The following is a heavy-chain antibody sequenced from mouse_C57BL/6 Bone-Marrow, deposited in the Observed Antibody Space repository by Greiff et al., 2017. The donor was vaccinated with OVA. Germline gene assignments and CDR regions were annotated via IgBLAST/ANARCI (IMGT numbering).Heavy chain of an antibody. J-gene: IGHJ2*01. Sequence: EVQLQQSVAELVRPGASVKLSCTASGFNIQNTYMHWVKQRPEQGLEWIGRIDPANGNTKYAPKFQGKATITADTSSNTAYLQLSSLTSEDTAIYYCARERGLGLNYWGQGTTLTVSS. CDR1: GFNIQNTY. D-gene: IGHD4-1*01. CDR3: ARERGLGLNY. CDR2: IDPANGNT. V-gene: IGHV14-3*01.